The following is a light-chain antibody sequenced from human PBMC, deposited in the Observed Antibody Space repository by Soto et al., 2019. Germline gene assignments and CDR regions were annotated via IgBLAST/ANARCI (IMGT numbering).Light chain of an antibody. CDR3: SSYTSSKTLL. V-gene: IGLV2-14*03. J-gene: IGLJ2*01. CDR2: DVF. Sequence: QSALTQPASVSGSPGQSITISCTGTSSDVGGYNYVAWYQQHPGKAPRLMIYDVFSRPSGVSNRFSASKSGNTASLTISGLQAEDEADYYCSSYTSSKTLLFGGGTKLTVL. CDR1: SSDVGGYNY.